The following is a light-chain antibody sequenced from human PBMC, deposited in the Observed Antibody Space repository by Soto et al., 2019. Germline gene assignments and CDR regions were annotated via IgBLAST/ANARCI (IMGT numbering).Light chain of an antibody. J-gene: IGKJ1*01. V-gene: IGKV1-5*03. CDR1: QSISSY. CDR2: KAS. Sequence: DIQMTQSPSSLSASVGDRVTITCRASQSISSYLNWYQQQPGKAPKLLIYKASSLQTGVPSRFSGSGSGTEFTLTISSLQPDDFATYYCQHYNDYSRVFGQGTKVEIK. CDR3: QHYNDYSRV.